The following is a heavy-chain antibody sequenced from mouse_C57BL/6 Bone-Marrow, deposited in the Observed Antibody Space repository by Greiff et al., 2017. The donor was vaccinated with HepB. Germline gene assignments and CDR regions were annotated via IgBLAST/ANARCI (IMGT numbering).Heavy chain of an antibody. CDR2: IDPANGNT. CDR3: ARDYDVLLWFAY. CDR1: GFNIKNTY. V-gene: IGHV14-3*01. D-gene: IGHD2-4*01. Sequence: EVQVVESVAEVVRPGASVKLSCTASGFNIKNTYMHWVKQRPEQGLEWIGRIDPANGNTKYAPKFQGKATITADTSSNTAYLQLSSLTSEDTAIYYCARDYDVLLWFAYWGQGTLVTVSA. J-gene: IGHJ3*01.